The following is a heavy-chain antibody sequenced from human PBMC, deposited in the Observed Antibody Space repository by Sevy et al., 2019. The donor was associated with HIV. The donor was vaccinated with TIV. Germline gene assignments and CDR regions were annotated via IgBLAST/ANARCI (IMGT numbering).Heavy chain of an antibody. D-gene: IGHD3-10*01. CDR1: GYSISSGYY. CDR2: IYHSGKT. J-gene: IGHJ6*03. CDR3: ARLSGSGSLSRQSYMDV. V-gene: IGHV4-38-2*01. Sequence: SETLSLTCAVSGYSISSGYYWGWIRQPPGKGLEWIGSIYHSGKTYYNPSLKSRVTISLDTSKNQFSLKLSSVTAADTAVYYCARLSGSGSLSRQSYMDVWGKGTTVTVSS.